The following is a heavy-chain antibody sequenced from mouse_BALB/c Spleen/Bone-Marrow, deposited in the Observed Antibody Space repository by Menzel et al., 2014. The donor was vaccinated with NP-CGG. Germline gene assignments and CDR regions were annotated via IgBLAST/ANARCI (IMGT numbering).Heavy chain of an antibody. CDR1: GYTFTDHN. J-gene: IGHJ3*01. V-gene: IGHV1S29*02. CDR3: SSPYGNYGAWFAY. Sequence: SGPELVKPGASVKISCKASGYTFTDHNMHWVKQSHGKSLEWIGYIYPYNGGTAYNQKFKSKATLTVDDSSSTAYMELRSLTSEDSAVYYCSSPYGNYGAWFAYWGQGTLVTVSA. D-gene: IGHD2-1*01. CDR2: IYPYNGGT.